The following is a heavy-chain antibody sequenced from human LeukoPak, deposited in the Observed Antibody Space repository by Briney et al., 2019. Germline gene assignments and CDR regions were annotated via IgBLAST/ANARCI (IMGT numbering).Heavy chain of an antibody. CDR2: IYHTGTT. CDR3: ARRWVYDKRAFDA. CDR1: GDSISGTYY. Sequence: SETLSLTCTVSGDSISGTYYWTWIRPPPGKGLEWISYIYHTGTTDSNPSLKSRVTISLDTSKNQFSLKMTSVTAADTAVYYCARRWVYDKRAFDAWGQGTTVIVSS. J-gene: IGHJ3*01. D-gene: IGHD3-16*01. V-gene: IGHV4-59*08.